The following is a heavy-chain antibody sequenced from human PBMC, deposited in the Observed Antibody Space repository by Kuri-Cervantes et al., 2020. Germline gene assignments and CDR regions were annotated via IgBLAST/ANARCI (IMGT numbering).Heavy chain of an antibody. J-gene: IGHJ5*02. CDR3: ARGPVVYEFDP. Sequence: SETLSLTCTVSGGSISSGGYYWSWIRQHPGKGLEWIGYIYYSGSTYYNPSLKSRVTISVDTSKNQFSLKLSSVTAADTAVYYCARGPVVYEFDPWGQGTRGTVSS. CDR2: IYYSGST. CDR1: GGSISSGGYY. V-gene: IGHV4-31*03. D-gene: IGHD2-8*01.